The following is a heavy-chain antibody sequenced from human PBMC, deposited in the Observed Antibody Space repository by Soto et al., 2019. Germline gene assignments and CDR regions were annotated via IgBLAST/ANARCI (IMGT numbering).Heavy chain of an antibody. D-gene: IGHD2-15*01. V-gene: IGHV4-34*01. CDR1: GGSFSGYY. J-gene: IGHJ6*03. CDR3: ARGQLRIPADIVVVVAARSYYMDV. Sequence: SETLSLTCAVYGGSFSGYYWSWIRQPPGKGLEWIGEINHSGSTNYNPSLKSRVTISVDTSKNQFSLKLSSVPAADTAGYYCARGQLRIPADIVVVVAARSYYMDVWGKGTTVTVSS. CDR2: INHSGST.